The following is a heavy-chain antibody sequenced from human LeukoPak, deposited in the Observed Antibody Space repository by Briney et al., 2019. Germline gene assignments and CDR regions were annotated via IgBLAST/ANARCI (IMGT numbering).Heavy chain of an antibody. CDR3: ARDLPAPSITMVRGVIDY. Sequence: ASVKVSCKASGYTFTSYGISWVRQAPGQGLEWMGWSSAYNGNTNYAQKIQGRVTMTTDTSTSTAYMELRSLRSDDTAVYYCARDLPAPSITMVRGVIDYWGQGTLVTVSS. D-gene: IGHD3-10*01. J-gene: IGHJ4*02. CDR1: GYTFTSYG. CDR2: SSAYNGNT. V-gene: IGHV1-18*04.